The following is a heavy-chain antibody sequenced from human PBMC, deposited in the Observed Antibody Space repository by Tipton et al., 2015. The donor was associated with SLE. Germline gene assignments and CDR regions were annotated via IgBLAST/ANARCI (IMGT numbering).Heavy chain of an antibody. J-gene: IGHJ6*02. CDR1: GYSFTSYW. Sequence: QVQLVQSGAEVKKPGESLRISCKGSGYSFTSYWISWVRQAPGQGLEWMGRISAYNGNTNYAQKLQGRVTMTTDTSTSTAYMQLRSLRSDDTAVYYCARDRITRYGMYVWGQGTTVGVSS. CDR3: ARDRITRYGMYV. D-gene: IGHD1-14*01. CDR2: ISAYNGNT. V-gene: IGHV1-18*04.